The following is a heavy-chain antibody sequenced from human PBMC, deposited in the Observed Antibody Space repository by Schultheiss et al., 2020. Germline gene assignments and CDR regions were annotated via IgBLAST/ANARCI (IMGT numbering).Heavy chain of an antibody. V-gene: IGHV1-8*01. CDR1: GYTFTSYD. J-gene: IGHJ5*02. CDR2: MNPNSGNT. D-gene: IGHD6-13*01. Sequence: ASVKVSCKASGYTFTSYDINWVRQATGQGLEWMGWMNPNSGNTGYAQKFQGRVTMTRDTSISTAYMELSRLRSDDTAVYYCARGRSAAGTVFDPWGQGTLVTVSS. CDR3: ARGRSAAGTVFDP.